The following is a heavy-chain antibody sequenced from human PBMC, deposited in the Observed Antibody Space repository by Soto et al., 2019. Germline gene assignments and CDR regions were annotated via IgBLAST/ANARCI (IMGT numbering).Heavy chain of an antibody. Sequence: ASVKVSCKASGFTFTSSAVQWVRQARGQRLEWIGWIVVGSGNTNYAQKFQERVTITRDMSTSTAYMELSSLGSEDTAVYYCAASDCSSTSCYEKGYYGMDVWGQGTTVTVSS. CDR2: IVVGSGNT. CDR3: AASDCSSTSCYEKGYYGMDV. V-gene: IGHV1-58*01. CDR1: GFTFTSSA. J-gene: IGHJ6*02. D-gene: IGHD2-2*01.